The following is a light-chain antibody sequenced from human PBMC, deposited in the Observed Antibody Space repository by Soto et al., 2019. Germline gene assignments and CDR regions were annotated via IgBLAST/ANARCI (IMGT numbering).Light chain of an antibody. CDR1: QTVSSNY. CDR2: GAS. V-gene: IGKV3-20*01. CDR3: QQYTGPPTT. J-gene: IGKJ5*01. Sequence: IILTQSADTLSFSPGERATLSCRASQTVSSNYLAWCQQRPGQAPRLLIYGASTRAAGIPDRFSGSGSGTDFTLTITRLEPEHSAVYFCQQYTGPPTTFGQGTRLEIK.